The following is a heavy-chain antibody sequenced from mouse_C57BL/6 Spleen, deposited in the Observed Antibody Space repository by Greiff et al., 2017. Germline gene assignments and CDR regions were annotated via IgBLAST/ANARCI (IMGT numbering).Heavy chain of an antibody. D-gene: IGHD2-4*01. CDR1: GFTFSDYG. CDR3: ARKDDYDGYYFDY. J-gene: IGHJ2*01. CDR2: ISSGSSTI. Sequence: EVQVVESGGGLVKPGGSLKLSCAASGFTFSDYGMHWVRQAPEKGLEWVAYISSGSSTIYYADTVKGRFTISRDNAKNTLFLQMTSLRSEDTAMYYCARKDDYDGYYFDYWGQGTTLTVSS. V-gene: IGHV5-17*01.